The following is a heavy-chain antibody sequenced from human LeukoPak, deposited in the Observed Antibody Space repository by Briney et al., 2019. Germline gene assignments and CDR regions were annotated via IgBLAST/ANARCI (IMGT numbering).Heavy chain of an antibody. J-gene: IGHJ4*02. V-gene: IGHV3-64D*06. CDR2: INNHGDST. CDR3: VALVWLRPCVDY. D-gene: IGHD3-10*01. Sequence: GGSLRLSCSASGVTFSYYDMHWVRQAPGKGLEYVSAINNHGDSTYYADSVRGRFTLSKDNSKNTVYLQMSSLRADDTAVYYLVALVWLRPCVDYWGQGTLVTVSS. CDR1: GVTFSYYD.